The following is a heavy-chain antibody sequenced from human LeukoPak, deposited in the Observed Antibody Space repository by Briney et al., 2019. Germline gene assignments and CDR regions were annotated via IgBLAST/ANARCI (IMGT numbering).Heavy chain of an antibody. CDR3: ARQTGVAVATFYFDD. CDR2: IYYSGST. CDR1: GGSISNYY. Sequence: SETLSLTCTVSGGSISNYYWSWIRQPPGKGLEWIGYIYYSGSTNYNPSLKSRVTISVDTSKNQFSLKLSSVTAADTAVYYCARQTGVAVATFYFDDWGQGTQVTVSS. V-gene: IGHV4-59*08. J-gene: IGHJ4*02. D-gene: IGHD2-15*01.